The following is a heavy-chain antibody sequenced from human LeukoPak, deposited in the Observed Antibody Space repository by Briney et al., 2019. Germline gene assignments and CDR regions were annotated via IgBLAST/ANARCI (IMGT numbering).Heavy chain of an antibody. CDR1: GYSFTSYW. Sequence: GESLKISCKGSGYSFTSYWIGWVRQMPGKGLEWMGIIYPGDSDTRYSPSFQGQVTISADKSISTAYLQWSSLKASDTAMYYCARRVRYNGYTDAFDIWGQGTMVTVSS. J-gene: IGHJ3*02. CDR2: IYPGDSDT. V-gene: IGHV5-51*01. CDR3: ARRVRYNGYTDAFDI. D-gene: IGHD5-12*01.